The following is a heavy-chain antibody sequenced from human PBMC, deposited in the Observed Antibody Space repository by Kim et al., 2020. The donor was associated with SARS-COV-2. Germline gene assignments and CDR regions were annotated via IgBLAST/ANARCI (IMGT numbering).Heavy chain of an antibody. J-gene: IGHJ4*02. Sequence: GGSLRLSCAASGFTFSSYGMHWVRQAPGKGLEWVAVISYDGSNKYYADSVKARFTISRDNSKNTLYLQMNSLRAEDTAVYYCAKGMSIAAAIAAWGQGTLVTVSS. CDR2: ISYDGSNK. CDR3: AKGMSIAAAIAA. D-gene: IGHD6-13*01. CDR1: GFTFSSYG. V-gene: IGHV3-30*18.